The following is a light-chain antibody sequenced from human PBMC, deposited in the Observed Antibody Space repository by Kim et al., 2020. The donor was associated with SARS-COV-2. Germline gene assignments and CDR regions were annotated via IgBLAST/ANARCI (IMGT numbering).Light chain of an antibody. Sequence: SPGERPTLSCRASQTIASIHLAWYQQKAGQAPRLIIYGISTRPTGISDRFSGSGSETDFTLTINRLEPEDFAVYYCQQYADSPPTFGQGTKVDIK. CDR2: GIS. J-gene: IGKJ1*01. CDR1: QTIASIH. V-gene: IGKV3-20*01. CDR3: QQYADSPPT.